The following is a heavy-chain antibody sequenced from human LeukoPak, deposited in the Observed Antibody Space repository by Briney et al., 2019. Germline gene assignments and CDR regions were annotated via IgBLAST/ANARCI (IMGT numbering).Heavy chain of an antibody. CDR3: ARDVGFSDPYNYFDP. V-gene: IGHV3-21*01. CDR2: ISSSGDYI. CDR1: GFTFSSYS. D-gene: IGHD1-20*01. Sequence: GGSLRLSCAASGFTFSSYSMNWVRQAPGKGLEWVSSISSSGDYIYYADSVNGRFTISRDNAKNSLYLQMNSLRAEDTALYYCARDVGFSDPYNYFDPWGQGTLVTVSS. J-gene: IGHJ5*02.